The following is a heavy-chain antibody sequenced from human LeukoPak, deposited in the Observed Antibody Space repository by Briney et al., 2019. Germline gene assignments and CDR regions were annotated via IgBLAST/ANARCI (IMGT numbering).Heavy chain of an antibody. J-gene: IGHJ4*02. D-gene: IGHD3-10*01. V-gene: IGHV3-7*03. CDR1: GFTFSSYW. CDR2: IKQDGSEK. CDR3: AKSSGDSYFDY. Sequence: GGSLRLSCAASGFTFSSYWMSWVRQAPGKGLEWVANIKQDGSEKYYVDSVKGRFTISRDNAKNSLYLRMNSLRAEDTAFYYCAKSSGDSYFDYWGQGTLVTVSS.